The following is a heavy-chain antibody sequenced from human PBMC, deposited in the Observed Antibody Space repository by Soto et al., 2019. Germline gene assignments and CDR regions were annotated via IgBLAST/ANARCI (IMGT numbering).Heavy chain of an antibody. Sequence: ASVKVSCKASGYTFTSYGISWVRQAPGKGLEWMGGFDPEDGETIYAQKFQGRVTMTEDTSTDTAYMELSSLRSEDTAVYYCATGKYSSSHDYWGQGTLVTVSS. J-gene: IGHJ4*02. CDR2: FDPEDGET. V-gene: IGHV1-24*01. CDR3: ATGKYSSSHDY. D-gene: IGHD6-13*01. CDR1: GYTFTSYG.